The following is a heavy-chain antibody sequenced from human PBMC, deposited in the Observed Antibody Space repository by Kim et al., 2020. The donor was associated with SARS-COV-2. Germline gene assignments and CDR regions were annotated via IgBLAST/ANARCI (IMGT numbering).Heavy chain of an antibody. CDR3: ARSGISPRGMDV. CDR1: GFTFRSYS. CDR2: ISSNSTYI. J-gene: IGHJ6*02. D-gene: IGHD1-20*01. Sequence: GGSLRLSCAVSGFTFRSYSMNWVRQAPGKGLEWVSYISSNSTYINFADSVKGRFTISGDNAKNSLYLQMNSLRPEDTAVYYCARSGISPRGMDVWGQGTTVTVSS. V-gene: IGHV3-21*01.